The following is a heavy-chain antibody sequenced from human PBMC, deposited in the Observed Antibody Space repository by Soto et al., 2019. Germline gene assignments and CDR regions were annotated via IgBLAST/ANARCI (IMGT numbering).Heavy chain of an antibody. CDR2: INSDGGTT. CDR1: GFTFSSYW. V-gene: IGHV3-74*01. D-gene: IGHD3-10*01. Sequence: GGSLRLSCAASGFTFSSYWMNWVRQAPGKGLVWVSRINSDGGTTNYADSVKGRFTISRDNAKNTLYLQMNSLRGEDTAVYYCARAGYYGSGVDVWGKGTTVTVSP. J-gene: IGHJ6*04. CDR3: ARAGYYGSGVDV.